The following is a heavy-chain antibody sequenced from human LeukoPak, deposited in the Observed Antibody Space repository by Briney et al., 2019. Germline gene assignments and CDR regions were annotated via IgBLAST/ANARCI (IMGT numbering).Heavy chain of an antibody. CDR2: ISYDGSNK. V-gene: IGHV3-30-3*01. CDR1: GFTFSSYA. D-gene: IGHD6-13*01. J-gene: IGHJ4*02. CDR3: AREERSDWYVGYFDY. Sequence: GSLRLSCAASGFTFSSYAMHWVRQAPGKGLEWVAVISYDGSNKYYADSVKGRFTISRDNSKNTLYVQMNSLRAEDTAVYYCAREERSDWYVGYFDYWGQGTLVTVSS.